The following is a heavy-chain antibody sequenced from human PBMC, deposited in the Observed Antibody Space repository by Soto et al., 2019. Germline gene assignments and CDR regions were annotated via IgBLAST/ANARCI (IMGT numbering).Heavy chain of an antibody. J-gene: IGHJ4*02. V-gene: IGHV1-69*02. CDR3: ARSEVAVAGTFDY. CDR2: IIPILGIA. CDR1: GGTFSSYT. Sequence: QVQLVQSGAEVKKPGSSVKVSCKASGGTFSSYTISWVRQAPGQGLEWMGRIIPILGIANYAQKFQGRVTLTADKSTSTAYMELRSLRSADTAVYYCARSEVAVAGTFDYWGQGTLVTVSS. D-gene: IGHD6-19*01.